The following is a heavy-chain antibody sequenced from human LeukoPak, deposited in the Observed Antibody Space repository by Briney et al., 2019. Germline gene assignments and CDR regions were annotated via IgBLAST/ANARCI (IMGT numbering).Heavy chain of an antibody. CDR3: ARGTSIFGVVWNWFDP. Sequence: SETLSLTCTVSGGSISSGGYYWSWIRQHPGKGLEWIGYIYYSGSTYYNPSLKSRVTISVDTSKNQFSLKLSSVTAADTAVYYCARGTSIFGVVWNWFDPWGQGTLVTVSS. D-gene: IGHD3-3*01. J-gene: IGHJ5*02. CDR2: IYYSGST. CDR1: GGSISSGGYY. V-gene: IGHV4-31*03.